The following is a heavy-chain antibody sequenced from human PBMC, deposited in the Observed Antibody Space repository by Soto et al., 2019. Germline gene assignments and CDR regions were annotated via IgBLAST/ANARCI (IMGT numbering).Heavy chain of an antibody. CDR3: AKDMKWGGMTTIHYFDS. D-gene: IGHD4-17*01. Sequence: EMQLVESGGGLVQPGRSLRLSCVGSGFIADDYAMHWVRQPPGKGLEWVSGISSNSENTNYADSVKGRFTISRDNAKNSLFLQMTSLRPEDTALYYCAKDMKWGGMTTIHYFDSWGQGTLVTVSS. J-gene: IGHJ4*02. CDR1: GFIADDYA. V-gene: IGHV3-9*02. CDR2: ISSNSENT.